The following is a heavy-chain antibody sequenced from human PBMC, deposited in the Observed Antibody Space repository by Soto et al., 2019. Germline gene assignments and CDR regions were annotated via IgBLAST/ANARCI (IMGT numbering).Heavy chain of an antibody. CDR1: GFTFSSYA. CDR2: ISGSGGST. D-gene: IGHD6-13*01. J-gene: IGHJ5*02. CDR3: AKVPGTIGYSSSWWWFDP. V-gene: IGHV3-23*01. Sequence: GGSLRLSCAASGFTFSSYAMSWVRQAPGKGLEWVSAISGSGGSTYYADSVKGRFTISRDNSKNTLYPQRNSLRAEDTAVYYCAKVPGTIGYSSSWWWFDPWGQGTLVTVSS.